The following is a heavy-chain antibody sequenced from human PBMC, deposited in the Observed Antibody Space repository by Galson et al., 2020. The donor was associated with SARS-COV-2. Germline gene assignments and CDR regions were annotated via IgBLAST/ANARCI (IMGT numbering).Heavy chain of an antibody. CDR1: GGSISSSSYY. Sequence: SETLSLTCTVSGGSISSSSYYWGWIRQPPGKGLEWIGSIYYSGSTYYNPSLKSRVTISVDTSKNQFSLKLSSVTAADTAVYYCARHRDGYVNSGFDDWGQGTLVTVSS. CDR2: IYYSGST. CDR3: ARHRDGYVNSGFDD. V-gene: IGHV4-39*01. J-gene: IGHJ4*02. D-gene: IGHD5-12*01.